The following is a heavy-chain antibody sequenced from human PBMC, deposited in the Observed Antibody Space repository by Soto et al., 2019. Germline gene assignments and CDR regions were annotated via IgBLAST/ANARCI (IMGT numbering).Heavy chain of an antibody. CDR1: AYSFTSYW. J-gene: IGHJ3*02. CDR2: IYPGDSDT. Sequence: GESLKISCKGSAYSFTSYWIGWVRQMPGKGLEWMGIIYPGDSDTRYSPSVQGQVTISADKSISTAYLQWSSLKASDTAMYYCARKPAYSSGWYAFDIWGQGTMVTVSS. CDR3: ARKPAYSSGWYAFDI. V-gene: IGHV5-51*01. D-gene: IGHD6-19*01.